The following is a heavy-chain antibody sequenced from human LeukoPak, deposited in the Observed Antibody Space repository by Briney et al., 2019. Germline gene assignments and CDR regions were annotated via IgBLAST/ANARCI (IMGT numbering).Heavy chain of an antibody. D-gene: IGHD4-23*01. V-gene: IGHV1-2*02. CDR1: GYTFTGYY. J-gene: IGHJ4*02. Sequence: PGATVKISCKASGYTFTGYYMHWVRQAPGQGLEWMGWINPNSGGTNYAQKFQGRVTMTRDTSISTAYMELSRLRSDDTAVYYCARGEEMTTVVTDYFDYWGQGTLVTVSS. CDR3: ARGEEMTTVVTDYFDY. CDR2: INPNSGGT.